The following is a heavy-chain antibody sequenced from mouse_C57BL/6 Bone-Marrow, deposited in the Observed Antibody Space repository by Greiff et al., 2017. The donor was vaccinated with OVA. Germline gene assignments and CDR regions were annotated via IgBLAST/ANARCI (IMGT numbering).Heavy chain of an antibody. CDR2: IDPSDSYT. CDR3: ATTGVADY. V-gene: IGHV1-69*01. D-gene: IGHD1-1*01. CDR1: GYTFTSYW. Sequence: VQLQQPGAELVMPGASVKLSCKASGYTFTSYWMHWVKQRPGQGLEWIGEIDPSDSYTNYNQKFKGKSTLTVDKSSSTAYMQLSSLTSEDSAVYYCATTGVADYWGQGTTLTVSS. J-gene: IGHJ2*01.